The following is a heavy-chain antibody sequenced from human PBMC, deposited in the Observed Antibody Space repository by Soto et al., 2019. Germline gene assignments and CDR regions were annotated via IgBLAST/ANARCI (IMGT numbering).Heavy chain of an antibody. CDR2: MNPKTGNI. J-gene: IGHJ5*02. V-gene: IGHV1-3*01. D-gene: IGHD3-22*01. CDR1: GYTLVDYA. Sequence: QVRLVQSGAEVKRPGASVKVSCRASGYTLVDYALHWVRQAPGQGLEWVGWMNPKTGNIKSSHKFEDRVSITRDTATSTAYMELSGLRSEDTAVYFCTREAVVAENWFDPWGQGTLVSVSS. CDR3: TREAVVAENWFDP.